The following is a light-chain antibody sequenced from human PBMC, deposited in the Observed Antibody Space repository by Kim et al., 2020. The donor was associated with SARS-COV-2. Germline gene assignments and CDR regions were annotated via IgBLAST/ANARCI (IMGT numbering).Light chain of an antibody. CDR2: DAS. CDR3: QQYDSYPYS. Sequence: DIQMTQSPSTLSASVGDRVTITCRASQSISNWLAWYRQQPGKAPNLLIFDASTLNTGVPSRFSGSGSGTEFALTISSLQPDDFATYYCQQYDSYPYSFGPGTKLEI. V-gene: IGKV1-5*01. J-gene: IGKJ2*03. CDR1: QSISNW.